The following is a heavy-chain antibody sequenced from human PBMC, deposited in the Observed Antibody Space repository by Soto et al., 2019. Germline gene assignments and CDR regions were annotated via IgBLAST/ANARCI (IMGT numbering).Heavy chain of an antibody. J-gene: IGHJ6*03. CDR2: IQYRGST. V-gene: IGHV4-59*01. CDR3: ARDSRNLNYYYYMDV. Sequence: SETLSLTCTVSGGSISSDCWTWIRQPPGKGLEWIGYIQYRGSTNYNPSLKSRVTISIGTSRKQFSLRLSSVTAADTAVYYCARDSRNLNYYYYMDVWGKGTTVTVSS. CDR1: GGSISSDC. D-gene: IGHD1-7*01.